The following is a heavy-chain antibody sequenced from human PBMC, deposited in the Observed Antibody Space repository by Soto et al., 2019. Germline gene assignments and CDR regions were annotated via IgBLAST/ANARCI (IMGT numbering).Heavy chain of an antibody. J-gene: IGHJ4*02. CDR1: GFTFSDYY. Sequence: QVQLVESGGGLVNPGGSLRLSCVASGFTFSDYYMTWIRQAPGKGLEWVSCISDGGRAMYYADSVKGRFTISRDNADNSLYLQMNSLRAEDTAVYYCARDRVVCSGRHPNDYWGQGSLVTVSS. V-gene: IGHV3-11*01. D-gene: IGHD3-22*01. CDR3: ARDRVVCSGRHPNDY. CDR2: ISDGGRAM.